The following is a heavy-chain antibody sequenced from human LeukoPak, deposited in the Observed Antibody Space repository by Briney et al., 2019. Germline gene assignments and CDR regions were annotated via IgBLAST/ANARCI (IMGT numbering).Heavy chain of an antibody. CDR3: ARSNGVTTVAPFDY. CDR1: GFTVSSNY. Sequence: GGSLRLSCAASGFTVSSNYMSWVRQAPGKGLEWVSVIYSGGDTYYADSVKGRFTISRDNSKNTLYLQMDSLRAEDTAVYHCARSNGVTTVAPFDYWGQGTLVTVSS. D-gene: IGHD4-23*01. V-gene: IGHV3-53*01. J-gene: IGHJ4*02. CDR2: IYSGGDT.